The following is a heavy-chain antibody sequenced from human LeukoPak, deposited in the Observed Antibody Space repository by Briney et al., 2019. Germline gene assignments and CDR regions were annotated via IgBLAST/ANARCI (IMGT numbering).Heavy chain of an antibody. CDR1: GFTFSSHW. D-gene: IGHD1-26*01. V-gene: IGHV3-7*01. CDR3: ARDKIVGATHFDY. J-gene: IGHJ4*02. CDR2: IKQDGSEK. Sequence: GGSLRLSCAASGFTFSSHWMSWVRQAPGKGLEWVANIKQDGSEKYYVNSVKGRFTISRDNAENSVYLQMNSLRAEDTAVYYCARDKIVGATHFDYWGQGTLVTVSS.